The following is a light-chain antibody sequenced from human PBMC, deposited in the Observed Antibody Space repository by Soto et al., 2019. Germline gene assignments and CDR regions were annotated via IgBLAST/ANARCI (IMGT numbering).Light chain of an antibody. V-gene: IGLV1-44*01. CDR3: AAWDDSLNGFYV. Sequence: QAVVTQPPSASGTPGQRVTISCSGGSANIGTNSVNWYQQLPGRAPKLLIYNNDLRPSGVPDRFSGSKSGTSASLAISGLQSEDEDDYYCAAWDDSLNGFYVFGIGTKVTVL. CDR2: NND. CDR1: SANIGTNS. J-gene: IGLJ1*01.